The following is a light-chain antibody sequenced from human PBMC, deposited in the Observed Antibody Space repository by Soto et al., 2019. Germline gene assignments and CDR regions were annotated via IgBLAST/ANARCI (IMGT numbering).Light chain of an antibody. CDR2: DAS. CDR1: RGISNY. J-gene: IGKJ3*01. V-gene: IGKV1-33*01. Sequence: DIQMTQSPSSLSASVGDRVTITCQASRGISNYLNWYQQNPGKAPKLLIYDASNLETGVPSRVSGSGSGTDFTFTISSLQPEDFATYYCQEYDDLQCTCGPGTKVD. CDR3: QEYDDLQCT.